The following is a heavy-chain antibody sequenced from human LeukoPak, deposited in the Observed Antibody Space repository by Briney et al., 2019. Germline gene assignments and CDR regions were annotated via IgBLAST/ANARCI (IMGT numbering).Heavy chain of an antibody. D-gene: IGHD3-3*01. J-gene: IGHJ4*02. CDR3: ATYMYFRSGIFDY. CDR1: GYTLTELS. CDR2: FDPEDGET. V-gene: IGHV1-24*01. Sequence: ASVKASCKVSGYTLTELSMHWVRQAPGKGLEWMGGFDPEDGETIYAQKFQGRVTMTEDTSTDTAYMELSSLRSEDTAVYYCATYMYFRSGIFDYWGQGTLVTVSS.